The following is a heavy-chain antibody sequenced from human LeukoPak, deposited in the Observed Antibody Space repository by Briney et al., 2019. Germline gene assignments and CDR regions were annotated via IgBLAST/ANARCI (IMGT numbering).Heavy chain of an antibody. CDR2: IYYSGST. J-gene: IGHJ3*02. CDR3: ARDGYSYGWGAFDI. CDR1: GGSIRSYY. D-gene: IGHD5-18*01. V-gene: IGHV4-59*01. Sequence: SETLSLTCTVSGGSIRSYYWSWIRQPPGKGLEWIGYIYYSGSTNYNPSLKSRVTISVDTSKNQFSLKLSSVTAADTAVYYCARDGYSYGWGAFDIWGQGTMVTVSS.